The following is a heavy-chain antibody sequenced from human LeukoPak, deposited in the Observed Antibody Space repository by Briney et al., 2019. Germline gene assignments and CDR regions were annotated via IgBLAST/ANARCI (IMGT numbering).Heavy chain of an antibody. D-gene: IGHD2-2*01. CDR3: ARYLYCSSTSCLNWFDP. J-gene: IGHJ5*02. V-gene: IGHV4-39*07. Sequence: PSETLSLTCTVSGGSISSSSYYWGWIRQPPGKGLEWIGSIYYSGSTYYNPSLKSRVTISVDTSKNQFSLKLSSVTAADTAMYYCARYLYCSSTSCLNWFDPWGQGTLVTVSS. CDR2: IYYSGST. CDR1: GGSISSSSYY.